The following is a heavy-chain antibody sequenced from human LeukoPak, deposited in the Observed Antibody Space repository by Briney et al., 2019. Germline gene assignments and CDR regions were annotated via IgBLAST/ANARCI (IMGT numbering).Heavy chain of an antibody. CDR3: AKDAQRGFDYSNSLEY. D-gene: IGHD4-11*01. Sequence: GGSLTLSCVASQFRFPFSHYGMHWVRPAPGRGLEWVAVIWSDGTNQYYADSVRGRFTISRDNSQNTVYLQMNSLRVEDTAVYFCAKDAQRGFDYSNSLEYWGQGTLVTVSS. J-gene: IGHJ4*02. CDR2: IWSDGTNQ. V-gene: IGHV3-33*06. CDR1: QFRFPFSHYG.